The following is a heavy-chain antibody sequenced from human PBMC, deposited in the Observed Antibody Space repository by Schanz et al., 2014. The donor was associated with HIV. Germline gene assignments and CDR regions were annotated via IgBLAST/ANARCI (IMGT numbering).Heavy chain of an antibody. Sequence: QVQLVESGGGVVQPGRSLRLSCAVSGFTFSNYAMHWVRQAPGKGLEWVAVIWYDGSYKYYADSVKGRFTISRDNPKNTLYLQMNSLRAEDTAIYYCARSPDWAGTDAFDIWGQGTMVTVSS. CDR1: GFTFSNYA. J-gene: IGHJ3*02. CDR2: IWYDGSYK. D-gene: IGHD6-19*01. V-gene: IGHV3-33*08. CDR3: ARSPDWAGTDAFDI.